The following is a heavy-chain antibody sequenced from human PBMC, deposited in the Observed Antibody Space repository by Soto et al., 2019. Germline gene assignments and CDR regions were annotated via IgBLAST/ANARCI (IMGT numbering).Heavy chain of an antibody. CDR3: VYSSVWYPTDGMDV. Sequence: SVNRSCKAAGGSFSSDAISWVRQAPGQGLEWMGGIIPIFGTANYAQKSQGRVTITADESTSTAYMELSSLRSEDTAVYYRVYSSVWYPTDGMDVWGQGTTVTVSS. CDR1: GGSFSSDA. J-gene: IGHJ6*02. V-gene: IGHV1-69*13. D-gene: IGHD6-19*01. CDR2: IIPIFGTA.